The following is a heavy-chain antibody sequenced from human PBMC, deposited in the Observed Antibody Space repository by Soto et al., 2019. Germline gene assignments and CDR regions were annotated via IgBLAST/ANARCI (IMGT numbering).Heavy chain of an antibody. V-gene: IGHV5-10-1*01. J-gene: IGHJ6*02. CDR2: IDPSDSYT. CDR3: AFTGTTYYGMDV. CDR1: GYSFTSYW. D-gene: IGHD1-7*01. Sequence: GESLKISCKGSGYSFTSYWISWVRQMPGKGLEWMGRIDPSDSYTNYSPSFQGHVTISADKSISTAYLQWSSLKASDTAMYYCAFTGTTYYGMDVWGQGTKVTVS.